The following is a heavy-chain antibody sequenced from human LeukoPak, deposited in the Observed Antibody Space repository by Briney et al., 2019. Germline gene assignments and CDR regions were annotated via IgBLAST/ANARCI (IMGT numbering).Heavy chain of an antibody. D-gene: IGHD1-1*01. Sequence: PSETLSLTCTVSGGSINSTSYYWGWIRQPPGKGLEWIGSIYYGGSTYYNPSLKSRVTILVDVDTSKNQFSLKPSSVTAADTAVYYCASWKTGTAAFDYWGQGTLVTVSS. CDR2: IYYGGST. CDR1: GGSINSTSYY. CDR3: ASWKTGTAAFDY. V-gene: IGHV4-39*01. J-gene: IGHJ4*02.